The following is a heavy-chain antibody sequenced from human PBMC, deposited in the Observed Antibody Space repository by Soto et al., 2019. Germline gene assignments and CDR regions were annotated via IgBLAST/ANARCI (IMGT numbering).Heavy chain of an antibody. CDR2: ISYDGSNK. Sequence: GGSLRLSCAASGFTFSSYGMHWVRQAPGKGLEWVAVISYDGSNKYYADSVKGRFTISRDNSKNTLYLQMNSLRAEGTAVYYCAKDHGGYDFWSGYYTSGYYYYGMDVWGQGTTVTVSS. V-gene: IGHV3-30*18. D-gene: IGHD3-3*01. CDR1: GFTFSSYG. J-gene: IGHJ6*02. CDR3: AKDHGGYDFWSGYYTSGYYYYGMDV.